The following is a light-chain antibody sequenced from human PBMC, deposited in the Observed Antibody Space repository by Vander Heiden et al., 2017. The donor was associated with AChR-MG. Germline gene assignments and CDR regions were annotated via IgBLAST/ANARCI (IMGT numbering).Light chain of an antibody. CDR3: QSYDGSRSGFYV. Sequence: QPVLTQPPPVSRVAGQRATPSLPWSSSNLGAGYDVHWYQQLPGTTPKHLIYDNNNRPSGGPDRFSGSKSGTSVALVITGLQAEDEADYYCQSYDGSRSGFYVFGTGTRVTVL. CDR1: SSNLGAGYD. V-gene: IGLV1-40*01. J-gene: IGLJ1*01. CDR2: DNN.